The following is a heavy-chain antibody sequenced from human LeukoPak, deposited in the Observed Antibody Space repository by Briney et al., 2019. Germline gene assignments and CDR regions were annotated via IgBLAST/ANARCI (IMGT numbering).Heavy chain of an antibody. CDR3: ARDEAAAAMGEGFFNF. CDR2: VCNTGTT. J-gene: IGHJ4*02. Sequence: PSETLSLTCTVAGGSISSSTYCWDWIRQPPGKGPQWIGNVCNTGTTHFNPSLKSRVTISLDTAKNLFSLNLNAVTAADTAVYYCARDEAAAAMGEGFFNFWGQGTLVTVSS. D-gene: IGHD2-2*01. V-gene: IGHV4-39*07. CDR1: GGSISSSTYC.